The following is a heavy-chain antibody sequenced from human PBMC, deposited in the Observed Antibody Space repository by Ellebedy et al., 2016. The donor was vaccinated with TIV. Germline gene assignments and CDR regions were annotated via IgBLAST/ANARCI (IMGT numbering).Heavy chain of an antibody. CDR2: INSDGSST. CDR3: TRDVYGDYYFDY. J-gene: IGHJ4*02. V-gene: IGHV3-74*01. Sequence: GGSLRLSXAASGFTFSSYWMHWVRQAPGKGLVWVSRINSDGSSTSYADSVKGRFTISRDNSKNMLYLQMNSLRAEDTAVYYCTRDVYGDYYFDYWGQGTLVTVSS. CDR1: GFTFSSYW. D-gene: IGHD4-17*01.